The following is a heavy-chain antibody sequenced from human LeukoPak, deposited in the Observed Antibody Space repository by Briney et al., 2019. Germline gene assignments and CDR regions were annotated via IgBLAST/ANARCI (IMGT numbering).Heavy chain of an antibody. V-gene: IGHV4-39*01. CDR3: ARHSGWSHFDY. CDR1: GGSISSSSYY. Sequence: PSETLSLTCTVSGGSISSSSYYWGWIRQPPGKGLEWIGSIYYSGSTYYNPSLKSRVTISVDTSKNQFSLKLSSVTAADTAVYYCARHSGWSHFDYWGQGTLVTVSS. CDR2: IYYSGST. D-gene: IGHD1-26*01. J-gene: IGHJ4*02.